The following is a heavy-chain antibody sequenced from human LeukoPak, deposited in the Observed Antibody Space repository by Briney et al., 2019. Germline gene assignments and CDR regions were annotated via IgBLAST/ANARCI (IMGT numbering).Heavy chain of an antibody. CDR1: GGSFSGYH. CDR2: INHSGST. CDR3: SGGVGSLAGTSDAFDI. V-gene: IGHV4-34*01. D-gene: IGHD6-19*01. J-gene: IGHJ3*02. Sequence: PSETLSLTCAVHGGSFSGYHWSSVRQPPGKGQEWIREINHSGSTNTNPSLKSRVAISVMTTKNQSSLKLSSVTGADTAVYYCSGGVGSLAGTSDAFDIWGQGTKVTVSS.